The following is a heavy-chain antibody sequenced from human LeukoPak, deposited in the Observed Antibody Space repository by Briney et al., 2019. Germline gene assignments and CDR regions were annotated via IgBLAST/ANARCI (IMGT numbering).Heavy chain of an antibody. J-gene: IGHJ3*02. V-gene: IGHV3-20*04. CDR3: ARVERAAADAFDI. Sequence: GGSLRLSCAASGFTFSIYGMNWVRQAPGKGLEWVSGINWNGGSTGYADSVKGRFTISRDNAKNSLYLQMNSLRAEDTALYYCARVERAAADAFDIWGQGTMVTVSS. CDR2: INWNGGST. CDR1: GFTFSIYG. D-gene: IGHD6-13*01.